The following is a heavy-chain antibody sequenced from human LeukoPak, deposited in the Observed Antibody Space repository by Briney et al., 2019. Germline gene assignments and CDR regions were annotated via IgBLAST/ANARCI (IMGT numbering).Heavy chain of an antibody. D-gene: IGHD2-2*01. J-gene: IGHJ4*02. CDR3: AFYCSSTSCYPFDY. V-gene: IGHV3-23*01. Sequence: GGSLRLSCAASGFTFSSYAMSWVRQAPGKGVGWVSAIGGGGGRTYYADSVKGRFTISRDNSKNTLSLQMNSLRAEDTAVYYCAFYCSSTSCYPFDYWGQGTLVTVSS. CDR2: IGGGGGRT. CDR1: GFTFSSYA.